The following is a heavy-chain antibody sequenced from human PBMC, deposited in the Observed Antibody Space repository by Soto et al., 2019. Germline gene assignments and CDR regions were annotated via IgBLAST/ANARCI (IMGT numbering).Heavy chain of an antibody. CDR1: GFSLSTTGVG. CDR3: VQSRCGGDCLQSYSSHSYYGLDV. Sequence: QITLKESGPTLVKPTQTLTLTCSFSGFSLSTTGVGMGWIRQPPGKALEWLALIYWDDDKRYNPSLNSRLTITKATSKNQVVLAMTNMDPVDTATYYCVQSRCGGDCLQSYSSHSYYGLDVWGQGTTVTVSS. V-gene: IGHV2-5*02. CDR2: IYWDDDK. J-gene: IGHJ6*02. D-gene: IGHD2-21*02.